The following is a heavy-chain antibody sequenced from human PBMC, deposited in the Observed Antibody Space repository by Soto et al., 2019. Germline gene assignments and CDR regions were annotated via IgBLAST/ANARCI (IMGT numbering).Heavy chain of an antibody. CDR1: GDSVSSGAYY. J-gene: IGHJ5*02. D-gene: IGHD1-26*01. CDR2: VYYSGST. V-gene: IGHV4-61*08. CDR3: ARGKRSTSRLDP. Sequence: SETLSLTCSVSGDSVSSGAYYWSWIRQPPGKGLEWIGYVYYSGSTSYNPSLETGVTISVDTSKNQFSLKLTSVTPAGTAIYYCARGKRSTSRLDPGGQGTLVTVSS.